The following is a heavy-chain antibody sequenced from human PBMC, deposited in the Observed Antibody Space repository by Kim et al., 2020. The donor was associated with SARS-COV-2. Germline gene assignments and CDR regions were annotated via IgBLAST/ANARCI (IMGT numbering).Heavy chain of an antibody. CDR1: GGSFSGYY. CDR2: INHSGST. Sequence: SETLSLTCAVYGGSFSGYYWSWIRQPPGKGLEWIGEINHSGSTNYNPSLKSRVTIPVDTSKNQFSLKLSAVTAADTAVYYCARGNVELRYFDWLDYWGQGTLVTVSS. CDR3: ARGNVELRYFDWLDY. D-gene: IGHD3-9*01. J-gene: IGHJ4*02. V-gene: IGHV4-34*01.